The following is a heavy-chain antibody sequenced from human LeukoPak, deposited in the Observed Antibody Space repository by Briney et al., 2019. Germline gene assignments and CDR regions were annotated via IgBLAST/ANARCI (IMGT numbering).Heavy chain of an antibody. J-gene: IGHJ4*02. V-gene: IGHV5-51*01. CDR1: GYSFSSYW. Sequence: GESLKISCKGYGYSFSSYWIGWVRQMPGKGLEWMGIIHPADSDTRYSPSFQGQVTISADKSISNAYLQWSSLRASDTAMYYCARVDSGGFDFDYWGQGTLVTASS. D-gene: IGHD3-22*01. CDR2: IHPADSDT. CDR3: ARVDSGGFDFDY.